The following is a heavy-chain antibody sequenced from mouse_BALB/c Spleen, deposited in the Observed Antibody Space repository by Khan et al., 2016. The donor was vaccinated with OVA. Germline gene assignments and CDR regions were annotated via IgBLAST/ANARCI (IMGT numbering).Heavy chain of an antibody. CDR2: INTYTGEP. J-gene: IGHJ3*01. D-gene: IGHD2-1*01. CDR3: AISNGTYWFAY. Sequence: QIQLVQPGPELEKPGETVKISCKASGYTFTNYGMNWVKQAPGKGLQWMGWINTYTGEPTSADDFKGRFAISLETSASTAYLQINNINNQDTATYFCAISNGTYWFAYWGQGTLVTVSA. V-gene: IGHV9-3-1*01. CDR1: GYTFTNYG.